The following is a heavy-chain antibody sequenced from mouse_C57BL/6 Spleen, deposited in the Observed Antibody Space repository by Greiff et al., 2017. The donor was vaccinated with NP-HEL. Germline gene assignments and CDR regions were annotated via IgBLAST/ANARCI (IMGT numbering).Heavy chain of an antibody. CDR2: ISSGSSTI. V-gene: IGHV5-17*01. CDR3: ARREDFDY. CDR1: GFTFSGYG. Sequence: EVKLVESGGGLVKPGGSLKLSCAASGFTFSGYGMHWVRQAPEKGLEWVAYISSGSSTIYYADTVKGRFTIARDNAKNTLFLQMTSLRSEDTAMYYCARREDFDYWGQGTTLTVSS. J-gene: IGHJ2*01.